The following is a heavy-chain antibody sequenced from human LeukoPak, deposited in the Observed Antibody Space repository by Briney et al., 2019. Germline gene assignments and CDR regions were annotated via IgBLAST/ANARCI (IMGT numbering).Heavy chain of an antibody. CDR1: GGSISSSNW. J-gene: IGHJ4*02. V-gene: IGHV4-4*02. Sequence: PSGTLSLTCAVSGGSISSSNWWSWVRQPPRKGLEWIGEIYHSGSTNYNPSLKSRVTISVDKSKNQFSLKLSSVTAADTAVYYCARLGSGSYSAAFDYWGQGTLVTVSS. CDR2: IYHSGST. CDR3: ARLGSGSYSAAFDY. D-gene: IGHD3-10*01.